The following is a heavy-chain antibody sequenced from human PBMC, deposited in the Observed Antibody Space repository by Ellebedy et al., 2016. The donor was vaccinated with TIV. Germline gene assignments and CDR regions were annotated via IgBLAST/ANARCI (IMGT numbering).Heavy chain of an antibody. V-gene: IGHV3-23*01. D-gene: IGHD2-2*01. J-gene: IGHJ4*02. Sequence: PGGSLRLSCAASGFTFSSYAMSWVRQAPGKGLEWVSAISGSGGSTYYADFVKGRFTISRDNSKNTLYLQMNSLRGEVTAVYYCARGRGGSTGSDYFDYWGQGTLVTVSS. CDR1: GFTFSSYA. CDR3: ARGRGGSTGSDYFDY. CDR2: ISGSGGST.